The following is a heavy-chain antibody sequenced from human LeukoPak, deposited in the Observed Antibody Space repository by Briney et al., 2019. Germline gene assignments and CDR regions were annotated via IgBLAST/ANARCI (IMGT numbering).Heavy chain of an antibody. CDR2: IYTGDSR. V-gene: IGHV3-53*01. CDR3: ARGLPGGTARQLDVFDY. CDR1: GFTISLNY. D-gene: IGHD5-24*01. J-gene: IGHJ4*02. Sequence: PGGSLRLSCAASGFTISLNYMGWVRQAPGKGLEWVATIYTGDSRDYLESVRGRFTISTDKSKSILYLQMNSLRVEDTAVYFCARGLPGGTARQLDVFDYWGQGTLATVSS.